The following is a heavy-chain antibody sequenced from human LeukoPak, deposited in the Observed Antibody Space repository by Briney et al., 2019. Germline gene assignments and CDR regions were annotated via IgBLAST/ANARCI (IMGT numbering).Heavy chain of an antibody. Sequence: SETLSLTCAVYGGSFSGYYWSWIRQPPGKGLEWIGEINHSGSTNYNPSLKSRVTISVDTSKNQFSLKLSSVTAADTAVYYCARGRRGWYHFDYWGQETLVTVSS. CDR1: GGSFSGYY. D-gene: IGHD6-19*01. CDR2: INHSGST. CDR3: ARGRRGWYHFDY. V-gene: IGHV4-34*01. J-gene: IGHJ4*02.